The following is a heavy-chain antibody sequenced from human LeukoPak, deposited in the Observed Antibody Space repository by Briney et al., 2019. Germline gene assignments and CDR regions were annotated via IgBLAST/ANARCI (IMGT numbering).Heavy chain of an antibody. D-gene: IGHD3-10*01. J-gene: IGHJ5*02. Sequence: ASVKVSCKASGYTFTSYYMHWVRQAPGQGLEWMGIINPSGGSTSYAQKFQGRVTMTEDTSTDTAYMELSSLRSEDTAVYYCATGYYGSGSLIRWFDPWGQGTLVTVSS. V-gene: IGHV1-46*01. CDR3: ATGYYGSGSLIRWFDP. CDR1: GYTFTSYY. CDR2: INPSGGST.